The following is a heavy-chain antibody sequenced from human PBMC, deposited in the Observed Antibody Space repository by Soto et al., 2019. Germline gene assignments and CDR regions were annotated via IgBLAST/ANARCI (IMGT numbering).Heavy chain of an antibody. CDR3: ARIIASAGTNWFDP. D-gene: IGHD6-25*01. CDR1: GGSISSGGFY. V-gene: IGHV4-31*03. CDR2: IYYSGST. J-gene: IGHJ5*02. Sequence: QVQLQESGPGLVTPSQTLSLTCTVSGGSISSGGFYWSWIRQHPGKGLEWIGHIYYSGSTYYNPFLKSRVTISVDTSKNHFSMNLSSLTAADTAVYYCARIIASAGTNWFDPWGQGTLVTVSS.